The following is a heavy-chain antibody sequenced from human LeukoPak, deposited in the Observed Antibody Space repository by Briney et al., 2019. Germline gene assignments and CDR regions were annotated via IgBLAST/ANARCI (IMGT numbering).Heavy chain of an antibody. CDR1: GFTVSGTH. CDR3: AKDEATSGGGLAS. J-gene: IGHJ5*01. V-gene: IGHV3-53*01. CDR2: MYTGGTT. D-gene: IGHD3-16*01. Sequence: GGSLRLSCAASGFTVSGTHMSWVRQAPGKGLEWVSAMYTGGTTYYAASVTGRFTLSRDSSRNTLFLHMNRLRAEDTAVYYCAKDEATSGGGLASWGQGTLVIVSS.